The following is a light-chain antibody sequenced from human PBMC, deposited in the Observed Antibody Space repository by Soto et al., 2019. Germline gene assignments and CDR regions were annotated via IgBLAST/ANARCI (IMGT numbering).Light chain of an antibody. J-gene: IGKJ3*01. CDR3: QHRIKWPPIFT. CDR1: QSVSSY. Sequence: EIVLTQSPATLSLSPGERATLSCRASQSVSSYLAWYQQKPGQAPRLLIYETSNRATDIPARFSGSASGTDFTLTISSLEPEDFAVYYCQHRIKWPPIFTFGPGTKLDIK. CDR2: ETS. V-gene: IGKV3-11*01.